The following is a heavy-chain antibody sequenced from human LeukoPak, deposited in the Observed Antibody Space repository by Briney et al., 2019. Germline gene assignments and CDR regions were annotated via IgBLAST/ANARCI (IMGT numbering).Heavy chain of an antibody. CDR1: GYSFTSYW. D-gene: IGHD5-18*01. CDR2: IYPGDSDT. Sequence: GASLNSSGKGSGYSFTSYWIGWVRQMPGKGLEWMGIIYPGDSDTRYSPSFQGQVTISADKSISTAYLQWSSLKASDTAMYYCARQTRYSYGPFDYWGQGTLVTVSS. CDR3: ARQTRYSYGPFDY. V-gene: IGHV5-51*01. J-gene: IGHJ4*02.